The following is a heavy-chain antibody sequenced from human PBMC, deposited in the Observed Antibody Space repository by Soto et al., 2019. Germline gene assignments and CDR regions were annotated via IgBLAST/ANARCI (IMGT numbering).Heavy chain of an antibody. V-gene: IGHV4-59*01. CDR1: GGSISNYY. J-gene: IGHJ5*02. D-gene: IGHD1-26*01. Sequence: QVQLQESGPGLVKPSETLSLICSVSGGSISNYYWNWIRQPPGKGLEWIGHIYNGGTTNYNPSLKRRVTISIDTAKNHFSLSLSSVTAADTAVYYCAKDGSGRYFNWFDPWGQGTLVTVSS. CDR3: AKDGSGRYFNWFDP. CDR2: IYNGGTT.